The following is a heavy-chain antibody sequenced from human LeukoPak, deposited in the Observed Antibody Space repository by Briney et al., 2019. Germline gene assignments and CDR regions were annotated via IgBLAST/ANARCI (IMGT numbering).Heavy chain of an antibody. CDR2: ISTSSSTI. Sequence: PGGSLRLSCAVSGFTFSDYTMTWVRQAPGKGLEWCSYISTSSSTIYYADSVKGRFTISRDNAKNALYLQMNSLRAEDTAVYYCARVPSGYTLGYGYYYYYMDVWGKGTTVTVSS. D-gene: IGHD5-18*01. CDR1: GFTFSDYT. V-gene: IGHV3-48*04. CDR3: ARVPSGYTLGYGYYYYYMDV. J-gene: IGHJ6*03.